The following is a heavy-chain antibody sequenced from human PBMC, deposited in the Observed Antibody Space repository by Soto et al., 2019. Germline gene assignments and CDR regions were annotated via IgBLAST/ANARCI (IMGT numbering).Heavy chain of an antibody. CDR3: ARGSGNYLFDY. CDR1: DGSITNYF. V-gene: IGHV4-59*01. J-gene: IGHJ4*02. CDR2: MYYRGNT. Sequence: QVQLQESGPGLVKPSETLSLTCSVSDGSITNYFWSWIRQPPGKGLEWIGYMYYRGNTDYNPSLRSRVTISVDASMSQFSLQLRSVTAADTAVYFCARGSGNYLFDYWGQGSLVTVSS. D-gene: IGHD1-26*01.